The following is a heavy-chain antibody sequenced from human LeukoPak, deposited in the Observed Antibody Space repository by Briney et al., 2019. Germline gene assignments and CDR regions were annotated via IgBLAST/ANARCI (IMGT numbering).Heavy chain of an antibody. Sequence: GGSLRLSCAASGFTFSSYGMHWVRQAPGKGLEWVAVISYDGSNKYYADSVKGRFTISRDNSKNTLYLQMNSLRADDTAVYYCARAGLKFDYWGLGTLVTVSS. D-gene: IGHD6-19*01. J-gene: IGHJ4*02. CDR3: ARAGLKFDY. V-gene: IGHV3-30*03. CDR2: ISYDGSNK. CDR1: GFTFSSYG.